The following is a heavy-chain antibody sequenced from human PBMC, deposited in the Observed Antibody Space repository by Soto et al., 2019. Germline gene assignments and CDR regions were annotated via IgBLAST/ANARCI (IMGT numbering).Heavy chain of an antibody. CDR3: ARALDIVVVVAAKYDAFDI. CDR2: IIPIFGTA. CDR1: GGTFSSYA. V-gene: IGHV1-69*01. Sequence: QVQLVQSGAEVKKPGSSVKVSCKASGGTFSSYAISWVRQAPGQGLEWMGGIIPIFGTANYAQKFQGRVTITADESTSPAYMERSSLRSEDTAVYYCARALDIVVVVAAKYDAFDIWGQGTVVTVSS. J-gene: IGHJ3*02. D-gene: IGHD2-15*01.